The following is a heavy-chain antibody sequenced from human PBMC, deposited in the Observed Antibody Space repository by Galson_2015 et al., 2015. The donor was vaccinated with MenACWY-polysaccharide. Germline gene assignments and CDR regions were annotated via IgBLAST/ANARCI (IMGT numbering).Heavy chain of an antibody. CDR2: IYWDDDK. Sequence: PALVKPTQTLTLTCTFSGFSLSTSGVGVGWTRQPPGKALEWLGMIYWDDDKRYSPSLRSRLTITKDTAKNQVVLTMTNMDPVDTATYYCAHRPVYDTAGRAFDIWGLGTMVTVFS. D-gene: IGHD3-22*01. CDR1: GFSLSTSGVG. CDR3: AHRPVYDTAGRAFDI. V-gene: IGHV2-5*02. J-gene: IGHJ3*02.